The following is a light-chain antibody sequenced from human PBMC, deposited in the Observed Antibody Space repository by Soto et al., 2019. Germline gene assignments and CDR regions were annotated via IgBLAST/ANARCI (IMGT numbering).Light chain of an antibody. CDR3: KQALQTPLT. V-gene: IGKV2-28*01. Sequence: DIVMTQSPLSLPVTPGEPASISCRSSQSLLLGNGYNYLDWYLQKPGQSPQLLIYLGSDRAAGVPDRLSGSGSGTNFTLKISRVEVEDVGVYYCKQALQTPLTFGGGTKVEIK. CDR1: QSLLLGNGYNY. CDR2: LGS. J-gene: IGKJ4*01.